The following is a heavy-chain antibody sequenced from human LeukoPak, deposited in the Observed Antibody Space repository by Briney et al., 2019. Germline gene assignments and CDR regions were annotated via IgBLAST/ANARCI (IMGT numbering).Heavy chain of an antibody. CDR1: GFTFSIYE. CDR3: AAFLGPRDY. V-gene: IGHV3-48*03. J-gene: IGHJ4*02. CDR2: ITSTSNSI. D-gene: IGHD3-3*02. Sequence: GGSLRLSCAASGFTFSIYETNWVRQAPGKGLEWISYITSTSNSIYYAESVKGRFTISRDNTKNSLYLQMDSLRVEDTALYFCAAFLGPRDYWGQGILVTVSS.